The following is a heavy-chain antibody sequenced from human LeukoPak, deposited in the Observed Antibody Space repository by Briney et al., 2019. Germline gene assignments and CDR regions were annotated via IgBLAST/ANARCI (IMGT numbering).Heavy chain of an antibody. CDR1: GFTFSSYS. D-gene: IGHD3-10*01. Sequence: MPGGSLRLSCAASGFTFSSYSMNWVRQAPGKGLEWVSSISSSSSSYIYYADSVKGRFTISRDNSKNTLYLQMNSLRAEDTAVYYCARSLEFGELSTFDYWGQGTLVTVSS. J-gene: IGHJ4*02. V-gene: IGHV3-21*04. CDR3: ARSLEFGELSTFDY. CDR2: ISSSSSSYI.